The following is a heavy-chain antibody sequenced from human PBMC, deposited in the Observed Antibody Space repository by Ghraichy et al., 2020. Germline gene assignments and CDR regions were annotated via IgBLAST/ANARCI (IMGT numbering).Heavy chain of an antibody. CDR1: GASITSDY. CDR3: ARGPWIQLHFHY. CDR2: IHYSGRT. D-gene: IGHD5-18*01. Sequence: ESLNISCTVSGASITSDYWTWIRQPPGKGLEWIGYIHYSGRTKYNPSLKGRVTISVDKSNHQFSLKLRSVTAADTALYYCARGPWIQLHFHYWGQGTLVTVSS. J-gene: IGHJ4*02. V-gene: IGHV4-59*12.